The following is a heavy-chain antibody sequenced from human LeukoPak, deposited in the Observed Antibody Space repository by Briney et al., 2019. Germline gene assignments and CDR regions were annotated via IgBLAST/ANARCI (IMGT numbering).Heavy chain of an antibody. V-gene: IGHV1-8*02. CDR3: ARDFWSGYLNYYYYGMDV. Sequence: ASVKVSCKASGYTFTSYGINWVRQATGQGLEWMGWMNPNSGNTGYAQKFQGRVTMTRNTSISTAYMELSSLRSEDTAVYYCARDFWSGYLNYYYYGMDVWGQGTTVTVSS. CDR2: MNPNSGNT. J-gene: IGHJ6*02. CDR1: GYTFTSYG. D-gene: IGHD3-3*01.